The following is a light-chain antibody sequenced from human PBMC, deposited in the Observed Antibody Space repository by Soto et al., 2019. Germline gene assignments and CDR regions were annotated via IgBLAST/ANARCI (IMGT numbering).Light chain of an antibody. CDR1: SSNIGAGYG. CDR2: DNT. CDR3: GSWDSSLSAYV. J-gene: IGLJ1*01. V-gene: IGLV1-40*01. Sequence: QSVLTQPPSVSGAPGQRVTISCTGSSSNIGAGYGVHWYRQLPGTAPKLLIYDNTNRPSGIPDRFSGTKSGTSATLGITGFQTGDEADYYCGSWDSSLSAYVFGTGTKVTVL.